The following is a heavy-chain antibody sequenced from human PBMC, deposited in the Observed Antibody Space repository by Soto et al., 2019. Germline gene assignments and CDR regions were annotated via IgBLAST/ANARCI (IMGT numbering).Heavy chain of an antibody. CDR2: ILFDGRK. CDR3: AKATATGGGACDS. V-gene: IGHV3-23*01. J-gene: IGHJ3*02. CDR1: GFICSSYY. D-gene: IGHD2-8*02. Sequence: EVQMFESGGGLAQPGGSLRLSCAASGFICSSYYMRWVRQAPGKGLEWVSTILFDGRKFYVASVKGRFTISRDTSQNTVYLQMNSLTDGDTALYYCAKATATGGGACDSCGQGTMVTVAS.